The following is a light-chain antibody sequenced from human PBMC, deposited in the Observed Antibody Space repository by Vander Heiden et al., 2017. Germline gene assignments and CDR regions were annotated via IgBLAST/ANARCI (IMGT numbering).Light chain of an antibody. CDR2: SDT. J-gene: IGLJ2*01. CDR3: QSADSSGTYSVV. Sequence: SSDLPQPPSVSVPPGQPAKITCSGDVWGRQNAYWYQQKPGQAPLLLIYSDTKRPSGIPERFSGSISGTIVTLTISDVQAEDEADYYCQSADSSGTYSVVFGGGTQLTVL. CDR1: VWGRQN. V-gene: IGLV3-25*03.